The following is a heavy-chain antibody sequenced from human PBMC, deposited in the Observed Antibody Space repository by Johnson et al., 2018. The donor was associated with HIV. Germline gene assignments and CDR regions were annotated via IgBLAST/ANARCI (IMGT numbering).Heavy chain of an antibody. Sequence: QVQLVESGGGVAQPGGSLRLSCVASGFTFSSYGMHWVRQAPGKGLEWVAFIRNDGSNKYYADSVKGRFTISRDNSKNTLYLQMNSLRAEDTAVYYCAKDLNYGSGPVDIWGQGTMVTVSS. J-gene: IGHJ3*02. CDR3: AKDLNYGSGPVDI. CDR1: GFTFSSYG. V-gene: IGHV3-30*02. D-gene: IGHD3-10*01. CDR2: IRNDGSNK.